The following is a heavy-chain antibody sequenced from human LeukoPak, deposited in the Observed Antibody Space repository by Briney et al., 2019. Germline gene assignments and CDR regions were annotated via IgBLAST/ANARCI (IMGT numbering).Heavy chain of an antibody. D-gene: IGHD4-17*01. CDR3: ARDRDYGDYWPFDY. V-gene: IGHV3-74*01. CDR2: INSDGSST. Sequence: GGSLRLSCAASGFTFSSYTMNWVRQAPGKGLVWVSRINSDGSSTSYADSVKGRFTISRDNAKNTLYLQMNSLRAEDTAVYYCARDRDYGDYWPFDYWGQGTLVTVSS. J-gene: IGHJ4*02. CDR1: GFTFSSYT.